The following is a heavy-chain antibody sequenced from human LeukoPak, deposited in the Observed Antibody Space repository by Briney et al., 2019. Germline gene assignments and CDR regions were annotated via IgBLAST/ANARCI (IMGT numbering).Heavy chain of an antibody. CDR1: GGSISDYY. CDR2: INHSGST. Sequence: PSETLSLTCTVSGGSISDYYWSWIRQPPGKGLEWIGEINHSGSTNYNPSLKSRVTISVDTSKNQFSLKLSSVTAADTAVYYCARGGYCSSTSCYKYYYYYYMHVWGKGTTVTVSS. V-gene: IGHV4-34*01. CDR3: ARGGYCSSTSCYKYYYYYYMHV. J-gene: IGHJ6*03. D-gene: IGHD2-2*02.